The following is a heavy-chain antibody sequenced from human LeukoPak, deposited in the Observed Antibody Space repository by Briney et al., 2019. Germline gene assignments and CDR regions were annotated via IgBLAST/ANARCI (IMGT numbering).Heavy chain of an antibody. Sequence: GGSLRLSCAASGFTFSVYEMNWVRQAPGKGLEWVSHITTTNTIYYADSVKGRFTISRENAKSSLYLQMNSLRVEDTALYYCARDPTTGPQLDYWGQGTLVTVSS. J-gene: IGHJ4*02. CDR1: GFTFSVYE. CDR3: ARDPTTGPQLDY. D-gene: IGHD1-1*01. V-gene: IGHV3-48*03. CDR2: ITTTNTI.